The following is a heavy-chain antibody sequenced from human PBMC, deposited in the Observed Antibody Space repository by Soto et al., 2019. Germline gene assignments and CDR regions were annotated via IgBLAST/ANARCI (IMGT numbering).Heavy chain of an antibody. CDR3: ARLEGLATISYDSDF. CDR1: DDSINSDKYY. V-gene: IGHV4-39*01. Sequence: QLQLQASGPGLVKPSETLSLTCSVSDDSINSDKYYWGWIRPPTGKGLEWIGSIYYRGNAYYNPSIQTRVSIPLAKSKRQFALKLHSVTAAYSALYFCARLEGLATISYDSDFCGPGALVTVS. D-gene: IGHD3-9*01. CDR2: IYYRGNA. J-gene: IGHJ4*02.